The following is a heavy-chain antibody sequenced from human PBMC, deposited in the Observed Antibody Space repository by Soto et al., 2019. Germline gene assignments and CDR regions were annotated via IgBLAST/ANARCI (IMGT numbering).Heavy chain of an antibody. V-gene: IGHV1-18*03. CDR1: GYTFTSYG. Sequence: ASVKVSYKASGYTFTSYGISWVRQAPGQGLEWMGWISAYNGNTNYAQKLQGRVTMTTDTSTSTAYMELRSLRSDDMAVYYCAREYSQGDAFDIWGQGTMVTVSS. CDR2: ISAYNGNT. J-gene: IGHJ3*02. CDR3: AREYSQGDAFDI. D-gene: IGHD5-18*01.